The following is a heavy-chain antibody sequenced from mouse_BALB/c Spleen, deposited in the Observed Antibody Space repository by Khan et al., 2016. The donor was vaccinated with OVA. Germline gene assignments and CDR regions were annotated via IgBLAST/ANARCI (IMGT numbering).Heavy chain of an antibody. CDR3: AVTAKIEY. D-gene: IGHD1-2*01. V-gene: IGHV3-1*02. CDR2: ISYSGST. J-gene: IGHJ2*01. Sequence: EVQLQESGPGLVKPSQSLSLTCTVTGYSITSGYGRYWIRQFPGNKLEWMGYISYSGSTNYNPSLKSRISITRDTSKNQFFLQLNAVTAEDTATYYYAVTAKIEYWGQGTTLTVSS. CDR1: GYSITSGYG.